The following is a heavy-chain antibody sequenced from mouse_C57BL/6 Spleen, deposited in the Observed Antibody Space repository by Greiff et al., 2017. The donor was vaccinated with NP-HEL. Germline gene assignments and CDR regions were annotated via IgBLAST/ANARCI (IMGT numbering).Heavy chain of an antibody. CDR2: IDPETGGT. J-gene: IGHJ1*03. V-gene: IGHV1-15*01. CDR1: GYTFTDYE. Sequence: QVQLQQSGAELVRPGASVTLSCKASGYTFTDYEMHWVKQTPVHGLEWIGAIDPETGGTAYNQKFKGKAILTADKSSSTDYMELRSLTSEDSAVYYCTRPYYGSSLYWYFDVWGTGTTVTVSS. D-gene: IGHD1-1*01. CDR3: TRPYYGSSLYWYFDV.